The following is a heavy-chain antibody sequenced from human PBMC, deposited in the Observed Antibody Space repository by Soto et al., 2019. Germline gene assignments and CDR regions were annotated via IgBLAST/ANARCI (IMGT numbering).Heavy chain of an antibody. Sequence: ASVKVSCKSSGGTFSSYSISWVRQAPGQGLEWMGGIIPIFGTANYAQKFQGRVTITADESTSTAYMELSSLRSEDTAVYYCARLRFQYSSSWYDAFDIWGQGTMVTVSS. V-gene: IGHV1-69*13. CDR2: IIPIFGTA. D-gene: IGHD6-13*01. CDR1: GGTFSSYS. J-gene: IGHJ3*02. CDR3: ARLRFQYSSSWYDAFDI.